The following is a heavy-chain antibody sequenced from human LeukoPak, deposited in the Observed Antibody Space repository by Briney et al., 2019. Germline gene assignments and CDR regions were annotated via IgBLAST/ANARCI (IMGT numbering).Heavy chain of an antibody. D-gene: IGHD6-13*01. CDR3: ARGGAANYYDYMDV. CDR1: GFTFSSYS. V-gene: IGHV3-21*01. J-gene: IGHJ6*03. CDR2: ISSSSSYI. Sequence: GGSLRLSCAASGFTFSSYSMNWVRQAPGKGLEWVSSISSSSSYIYYADSVKGRFTISRDNAKNSLYLQMNSLRAEDTAVYYCARGGAANYYDYMDVWGKGTTVTVSS.